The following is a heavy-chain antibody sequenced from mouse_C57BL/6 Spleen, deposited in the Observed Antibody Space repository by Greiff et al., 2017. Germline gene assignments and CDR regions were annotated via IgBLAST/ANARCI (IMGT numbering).Heavy chain of an antibody. V-gene: IGHV5-16*01. CDR3: AREWGQYYFDY. J-gene: IGHJ2*01. CDR1: GFTFSDYY. CDR2: INSDGSST. Sequence: EVMLVESEGGLVQPGSSMKLSCTASGFTFSDYYMAWVRQVPEKGLEWVANINSDGSSTYYLDTVKSRFIISRDNAKNILYLQMSSLRSEDTATYYCAREWGQYYFDYWGQGTTLTVSS. D-gene: IGHD3-3*01.